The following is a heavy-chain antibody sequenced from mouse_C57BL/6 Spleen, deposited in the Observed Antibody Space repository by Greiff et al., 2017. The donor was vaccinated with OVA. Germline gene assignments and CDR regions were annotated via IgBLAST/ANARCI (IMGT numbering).Heavy chain of an antibody. D-gene: IGHD4-1*01. CDR1: GYTFTEYT. J-gene: IGHJ4*01. V-gene: IGHV1-62-2*01. CDR3: ARHEELGRGAMDY. Sequence: QVQLQQSGAELVKPGASVKLSCKASGYTFTEYTIHWVKQRSGQGLEWIGRFYPGSGSIKYNEKFKDKATLTADKSSSTAYMELSRLTSEDSAVYVCARHEELGRGAMDYWGQGTSVTVSS. CDR2: FYPGSGSI.